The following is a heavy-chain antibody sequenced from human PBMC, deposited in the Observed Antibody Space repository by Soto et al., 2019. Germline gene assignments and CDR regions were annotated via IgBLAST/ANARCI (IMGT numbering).Heavy chain of an antibody. V-gene: IGHV3-30*03. CDR3: TTPPRTVNDDYYGREV. D-gene: IGHD4-4*01. CDR2: ISYDGSNK. J-gene: IGHJ6*01. CDR1: GFTFSSYG. Sequence: PGGSLRLSCAASGFTFSSYGMHWVRQAPGKGLEWVAVISYDGSNKYYADSVKGRFTISRDNSKNTLYLQMNSLRAEDTAVYFCTTPPRTVNDDYYGREVWGQGTTVTVSS.